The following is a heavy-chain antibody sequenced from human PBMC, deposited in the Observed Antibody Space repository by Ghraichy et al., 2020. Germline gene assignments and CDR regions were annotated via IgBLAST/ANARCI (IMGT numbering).Heavy chain of an antibody. D-gene: IGHD2-15*01. CDR2: ISASGSST. J-gene: IGHJ5*01. CDR1: GFTFSSYA. CDR3: AKALNPSGYCSCGTCGPFASSGSEAPFAVALGSGSTSTPERIAS. Sequence: GGSLRLSCAASGFTFSSYALSWVRQAPGKGLEWVSAISASGSSTFYADSVKGRFTLSRDNSENTLYLQMNSLRVEDTAVYYCAKALNPSGYCSCGTCGPFASSGSEAPFAVALGSGSTSTPERIASWG. V-gene: IGHV3-23*01.